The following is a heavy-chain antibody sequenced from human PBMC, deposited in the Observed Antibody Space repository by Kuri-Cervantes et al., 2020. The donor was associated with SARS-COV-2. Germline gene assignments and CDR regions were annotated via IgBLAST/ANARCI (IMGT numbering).Heavy chain of an antibody. V-gene: IGHV4-61*09. J-gene: IGHJ1*01. Sequence: LRLSCTVSGGSISSGSYYWSWIRQPAGKGLEWIGYIYTSGSTNYNPSLKSRVTISVDTSKNQFSLKLSSVTAADTAVYYCASSHGRVRGSGYFQHWGQGTLVTVSS. D-gene: IGHD3-10*01. CDR1: GGSISSGSYY. CDR3: ASSHGRVRGSGYFQH. CDR2: IYTSGST.